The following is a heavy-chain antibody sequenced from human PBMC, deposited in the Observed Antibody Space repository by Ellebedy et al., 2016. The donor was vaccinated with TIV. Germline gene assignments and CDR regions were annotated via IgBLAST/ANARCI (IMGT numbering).Heavy chain of an antibody. D-gene: IGHD3-10*01. CDR3: ARQQLLWFGELLADYYYGMDV. J-gene: IGHJ6*02. CDR2: INHSGST. Sequence: SETLSLTCAVYGGSFSGYYWSWIRQPPGKGLEWIGEINHSGSTNYNPSLKSRVTVSVDTSKNQFSLKLSSVTAADTAVYYCARQQLLWFGELLADYYYGMDVWGQGTTVTVSS. CDR1: GGSFSGYY. V-gene: IGHV4-34*01.